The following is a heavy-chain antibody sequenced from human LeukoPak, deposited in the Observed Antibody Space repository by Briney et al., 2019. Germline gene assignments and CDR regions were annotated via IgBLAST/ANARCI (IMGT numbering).Heavy chain of an antibody. CDR2: INPNSGGT. CDR1: GYTFTGYY. CDR3: ARDYQLLGKNWFDP. V-gene: IGHV1-2*02. D-gene: IGHD2-2*01. Sequence: ASVKVSCKASGYTFTGYYMHWVRQAPGQGLEWMGWINPNSGGTNYAQKFQGRVTMTRDTSISTAYMELSRLRSDDTAVYYCARDYQLLGKNWFDPWGRGTLVTVSS. J-gene: IGHJ5*02.